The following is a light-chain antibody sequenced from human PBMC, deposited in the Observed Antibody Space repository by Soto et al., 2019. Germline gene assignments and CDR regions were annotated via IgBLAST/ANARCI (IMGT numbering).Light chain of an antibody. CDR2: SNN. CDR3: AAWDDSLKGVV. J-gene: IGLJ2*01. CDR1: SSNIGSNT. V-gene: IGLV1-44*01. Sequence: QSVLTQPPSASGTPRQRVTISCSGSSSNIGSNTVNWYQQLPGTAPNLLIYSNNQRPSGVPDRFSGSKSGTSASLAISGLQSEDEADYYCAAWDDSLKGVVFGGGTKLTVL.